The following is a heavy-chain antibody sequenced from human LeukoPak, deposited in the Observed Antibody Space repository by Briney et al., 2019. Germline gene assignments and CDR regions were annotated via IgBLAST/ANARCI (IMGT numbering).Heavy chain of an antibody. CDR3: ARVGDYGGFDY. CDR1: GGSISSNYY. CDR2: FFYSGST. J-gene: IGHJ4*02. V-gene: IGHV4-39*07. Sequence: SETLSLTCTVSGGSISSNYYWGWIRQPPGKGLEWIVSFFYSGSTYYNPSLKSRVTISVDTSKNQFSLKLSSVTAADTAVYYCARVGDYGGFDYWGQGTLVTVSS. D-gene: IGHD4-23*01.